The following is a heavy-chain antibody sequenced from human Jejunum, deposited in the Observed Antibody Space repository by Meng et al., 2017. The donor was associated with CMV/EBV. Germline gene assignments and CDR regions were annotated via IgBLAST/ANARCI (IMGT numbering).Heavy chain of an antibody. J-gene: IGHJ4*02. Sequence: SGFSLTTSGVAVGWIRQPPGKALEWLAHIYWNGNKYYSTSLKSRLTITKDTSKNQVVLTMTNVDPVDTATYYCAHLDGTTWYYYDYWGQGTLVTVSS. CDR1: GFSLTTSGVA. CDR2: IYWNGNK. CDR3: AHLDGTTWYYYDY. V-gene: IGHV2-5*01. D-gene: IGHD5-24*01.